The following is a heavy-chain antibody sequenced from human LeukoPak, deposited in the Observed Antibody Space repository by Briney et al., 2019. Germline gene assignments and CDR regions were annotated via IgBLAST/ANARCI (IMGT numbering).Heavy chain of an antibody. CDR2: ISYDGSNK. CDR3: ASRELRYCSSTSCYGPLDY. CDR1: GFTFSSYA. J-gene: IGHJ4*02. V-gene: IGHV3-30-3*01. Sequence: PGGSLRLSCAASGFTFSSYAMHWVRQAPGKGLEWVAVISYDGSNKYYADSVKGRFTISRDNSKNTLYLQMNSLRAEDTAVYYCASRELRYCSSTSCYGPLDYWGQGTLVTVSS. D-gene: IGHD2-2*01.